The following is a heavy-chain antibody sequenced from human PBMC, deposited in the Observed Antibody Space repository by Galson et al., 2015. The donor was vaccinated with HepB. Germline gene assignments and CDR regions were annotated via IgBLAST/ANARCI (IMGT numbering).Heavy chain of an antibody. CDR3: ARESKRQIDY. CDR2: ISSSSSGI. CDR1: GFTFSTYS. V-gene: IGHV3-48*02. J-gene: IGHJ4*02. Sequence: SLRLSCAASGFTFSTYSMNWVRQAPGKGLEWVSYISSSSSGIYYADSVKGRFTISRDNAKNSLNLQMNSLRDEDTAVYYCARESKRQIDYWGQGTLVTVSS.